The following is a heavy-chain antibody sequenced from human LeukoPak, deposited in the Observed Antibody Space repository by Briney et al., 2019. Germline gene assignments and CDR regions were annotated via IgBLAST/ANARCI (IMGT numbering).Heavy chain of an antibody. CDR3: ARGNYYYGSGTWEYYFDY. Sequence: SETLSLTCTVSGGSSDSYYWSWVRQPPGKGLEYIGFIYYSGSTNYNPSLKSRVIISVDTSKNQFSLKLTSVTAADTAVYYCARGNYYYGSGTWEYYFDYWGQGTLVSVSS. CDR2: IYYSGST. D-gene: IGHD3-10*01. J-gene: IGHJ4*02. CDR1: GGSSDSYY. V-gene: IGHV4-59*01.